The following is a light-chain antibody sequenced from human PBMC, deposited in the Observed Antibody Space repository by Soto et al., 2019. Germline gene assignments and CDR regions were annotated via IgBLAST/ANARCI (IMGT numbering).Light chain of an antibody. CDR3: SSYTGSSNLV. CDR1: SSDVGGYNY. CDR2: EVT. Sequence: QSALTQPASVSGSPGQSITISCTGTSSDVGGYNYVSWYQQHPGKAPKVMIYEVTNRPSGVSNRFSGSKSGNTASLTISGLQSEDEADYCCSSYTGSSNLVFGGGTELTVL. V-gene: IGLV2-14*01. J-gene: IGLJ2*01.